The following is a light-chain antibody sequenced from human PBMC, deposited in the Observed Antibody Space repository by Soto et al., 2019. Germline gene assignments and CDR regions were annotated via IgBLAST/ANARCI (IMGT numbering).Light chain of an antibody. CDR2: DVS. CDR3: RSYTSTSTVV. V-gene: IGLV2-14*03. CDR1: SSDVGGYNY. J-gene: IGLJ2*01. Sequence: QSVLTQPASVSGSPGQSITISCTGTSSDVGGYNYVSWYQHHPGKAPKLMIYDVSNRPSGVSNRFSGSKSDNTASLTISGLQAEDEADYYCRSYTSTSTVVFGGGTKVTVL.